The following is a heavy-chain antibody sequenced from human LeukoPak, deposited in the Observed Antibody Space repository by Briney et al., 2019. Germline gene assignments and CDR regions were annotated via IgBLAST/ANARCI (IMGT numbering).Heavy chain of an antibody. CDR2: ISGSGGST. CDR1: GFTFSSYA. CDR3: AKDRDCGSGYYTWGLFDA. D-gene: IGHD3-10*01. V-gene: IGHV3-23*01. J-gene: IGHJ5*02. Sequence: GGSLRLSCAASGFTFSSYAMSWVRQAPGKGLEWVSAISGSGGSTYYADSVKGRFTISRDNSKNTLYLQMNSLRAEDTAVYYCAKDRDCGSGYYTWGLFDAWGQGTLVTVSS.